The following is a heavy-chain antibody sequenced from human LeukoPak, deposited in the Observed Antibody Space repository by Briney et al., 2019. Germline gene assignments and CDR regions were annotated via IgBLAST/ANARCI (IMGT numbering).Heavy chain of an antibody. CDR3: AKDPHSGSYLDY. CDR1: GFTVNGNY. J-gene: IGHJ4*02. CDR2: ISGSGGST. V-gene: IGHV3-23*01. D-gene: IGHD1-26*01. Sequence: PGGSLRLSCAASGFTVNGNYMSWVRQAPGKGLEWVSAISGSGGSTYYADSVKGRFTISRDNSKNTLYLQMNSLRAEDTAVYYCAKDPHSGSYLDYWGQGTLVTVSS.